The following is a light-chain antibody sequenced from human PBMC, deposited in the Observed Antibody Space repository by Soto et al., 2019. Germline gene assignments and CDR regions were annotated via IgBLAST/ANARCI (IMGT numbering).Light chain of an antibody. Sequence: QAVVTQPPSVSGAPGQRVTLSCTGNTSNLGAGYDVYWYQQLPGAAPKLVIFGNRNRPSGVPERFSGSKSGTSASLAITGLQAEDEAYYYCQAYDYILTASVFGGGTKVTVL. CDR1: TSNLGAGYD. CDR2: GNR. V-gene: IGLV1-40*01. J-gene: IGLJ3*02. CDR3: QAYDYILTASV.